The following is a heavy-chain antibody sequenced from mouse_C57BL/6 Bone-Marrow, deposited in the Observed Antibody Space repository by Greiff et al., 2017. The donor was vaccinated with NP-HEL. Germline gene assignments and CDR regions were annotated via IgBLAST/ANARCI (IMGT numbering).Heavy chain of an antibody. D-gene: IGHD2-1*01. CDR1: GFTFSSYT. Sequence: EVQLVESGGGLVKPGGSLKLSCAASGFTFSSYTMSWVRQTPEKRLEWVATISGGGGNTYYPDSVKGRFTISRDNAKNTLYLQMSSLRSEDTALYYCARHGDYGKSEPQWGAMDYWGQGTSVTVSS. CDR2: ISGGGGNT. CDR3: ARHGDYGKSEPQWGAMDY. V-gene: IGHV5-9*01. J-gene: IGHJ4*01.